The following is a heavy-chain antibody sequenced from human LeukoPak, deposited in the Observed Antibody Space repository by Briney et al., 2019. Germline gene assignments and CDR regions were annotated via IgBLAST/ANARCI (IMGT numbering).Heavy chain of an antibody. Sequence: SVKVSCKASGYTFTSYAISWVRQAPGQGLEWMGGIIPIFGTANYAQKFQGRVTITTDESTSTAYMELSSLRSEDTAVYYCARVEAYSLRFDPWGQGTLVTVSS. J-gene: IGHJ5*02. V-gene: IGHV1-69*05. CDR2: IIPIFGTA. D-gene: IGHD6-13*01. CDR3: ARVEAYSLRFDP. CDR1: GYTFTSYA.